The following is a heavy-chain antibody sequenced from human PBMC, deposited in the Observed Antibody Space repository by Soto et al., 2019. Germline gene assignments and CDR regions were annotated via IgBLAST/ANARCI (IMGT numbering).Heavy chain of an antibody. CDR2: IYAGGST. D-gene: IGHD3-10*01. J-gene: IGHJ4*02. V-gene: IGHV3-53*02. CDR3: ARSFDYGYIHH. Sequence: EVQLVETGGGLTQPGGSLSLSCENSGFTVNSDYMSWVQQAPGKGLEWVSIIYAGGSTYYADSVRGRFSISSDNSRNTLYLQMNSLRVEDTAVYYCARSFDYGYIHHWGQGTLVTVSS. CDR1: GFTVNSDY.